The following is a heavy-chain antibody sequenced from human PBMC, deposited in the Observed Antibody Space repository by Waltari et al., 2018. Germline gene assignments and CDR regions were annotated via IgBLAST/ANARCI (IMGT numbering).Heavy chain of an antibody. V-gene: IGHV3-53*01. Sequence: EVQLVESGGGLIQPGGSLRLSCAASGLIVTSHTMTWVRQAPGKVLEWVSLIYSGGDAYYTDSVMGRFIISRDISRNILYLQMNSLRVEDTAVYFCARRSGSFLDHWGQGTLVTVSS. CDR1: GLIVTSHT. CDR3: ARRSGSFLDH. D-gene: IGHD1-26*01. CDR2: IYSGGDA. J-gene: IGHJ4*02.